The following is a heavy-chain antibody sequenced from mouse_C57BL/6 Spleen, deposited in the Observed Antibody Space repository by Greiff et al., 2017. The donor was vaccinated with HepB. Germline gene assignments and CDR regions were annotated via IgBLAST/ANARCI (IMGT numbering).Heavy chain of an antibody. CDR2: IYPRSGNT. J-gene: IGHJ1*03. CDR3: AREGSSWYFDV. CDR1: GYTFTSYG. D-gene: IGHD1-1*01. Sequence: QVHVKQSGAELARPGASVKLSCKASGYTFTSYGISWVKQRTGQGLEWIGEIYPRSGNTYYNEKFKGKATLTADKSSSTAYMELRSLTSEDSAVYFCAREGSSWYFDVWGTGTTVTVSS. V-gene: IGHV1-81*01.